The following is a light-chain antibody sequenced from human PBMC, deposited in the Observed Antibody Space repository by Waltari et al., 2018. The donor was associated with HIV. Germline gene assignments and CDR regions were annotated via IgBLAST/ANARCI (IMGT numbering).Light chain of an antibody. V-gene: IGLV2-8*01. J-gene: IGLJ2*01. CDR2: EVT. CDR1: SSDTGGYNY. Sequence: QSALTQPPSASGSPGQSVTMSCTGTSSDTGGYNYVSWSQQHPGKAPKLIMTEVTNRPSGVPDRFSGSKSGNTASLTVSGLQAEDEAHYYCSSYAPTNKFYVLFGGGTTLTVL. CDR3: SSYAPTNKFYVL.